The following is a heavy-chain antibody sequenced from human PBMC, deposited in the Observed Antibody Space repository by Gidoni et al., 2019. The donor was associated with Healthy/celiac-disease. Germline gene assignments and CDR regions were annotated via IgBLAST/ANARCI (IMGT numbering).Heavy chain of an antibody. Sequence: QVTLKESRPVLVKPTETLTLTCTVSGFSLSNARMGVSWIRQPPGKALEWLAHLFSNDEKSYSTSLKSRLTISKDTSKSQVVLTMTNMDPVDTATYYCARILYSSGWYVDYWGQGTLVTVSS. CDR3: ARILYSSGWYVDY. D-gene: IGHD6-19*01. J-gene: IGHJ4*02. CDR2: LFSNDEK. V-gene: IGHV2-26*01. CDR1: GFSLSNARMG.